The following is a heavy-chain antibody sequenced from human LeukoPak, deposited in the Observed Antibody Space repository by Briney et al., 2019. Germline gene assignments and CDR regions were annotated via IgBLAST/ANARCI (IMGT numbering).Heavy chain of an antibody. Sequence: PSETLSLTCTVSGGSISSYDWSWIRQPPGKGLEWIEYIYNSGSTNYNPSLKSRLIISVDTSKNQFSLKLSSVTAADTAVYYCARPLGPCSSGSCYDNWFDPWGQGTLVTVSS. J-gene: IGHJ5*02. CDR2: IYNSGST. CDR1: GGSISSYD. CDR3: ARPLGPCSSGSCYDNWFDP. D-gene: IGHD2-15*01. V-gene: IGHV4-59*08.